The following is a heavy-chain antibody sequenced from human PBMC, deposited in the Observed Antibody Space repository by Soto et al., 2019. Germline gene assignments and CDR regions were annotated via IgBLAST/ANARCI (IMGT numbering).Heavy chain of an antibody. V-gene: IGHV3-30*18. CDR3: AKDYRYRSDYYLHAALDY. D-gene: IGHD6-19*01. CDR2: ISYDGRNE. J-gene: IGHJ4*02. CDR1: GFTFNTYG. Sequence: QGQLVESGGGVVQPGRSLRLSCAASGFTFNTYGMHWVRQAPGKGLEWVAVISYDGRNEHYADSVKGRFTISRDNSKNTLYLQMNSLRDEDTAVYFCAKDYRYRSDYYLHAALDYWGQGTLVTVSS.